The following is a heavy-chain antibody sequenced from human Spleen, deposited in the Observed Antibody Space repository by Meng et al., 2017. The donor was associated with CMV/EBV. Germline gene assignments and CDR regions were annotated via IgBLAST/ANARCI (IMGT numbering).Heavy chain of an antibody. D-gene: IGHD3-22*01. V-gene: IGHV3-53*01. CDR1: GFTVSSNY. J-gene: IGHJ5*02. CDR3: ARGYSRGFDP. Sequence: GESLKISCAASGFTVSSNYMSWVRQAPGKGLEWVSVIYSGGSTYYADSVKGRFTISGDSYKNTLYLQMNSLRAEDTAVYYCARGYSRGFDPWGRGTLVTVSS. CDR2: IYSGGST.